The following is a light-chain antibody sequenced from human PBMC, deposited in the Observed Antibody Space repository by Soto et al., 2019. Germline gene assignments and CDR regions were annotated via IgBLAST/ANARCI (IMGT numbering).Light chain of an antibody. CDR2: KAS. J-gene: IGKJ2*01. V-gene: IGKV1-5*03. Sequence: DIQMTQSPSTLSASVGDRVTITCRASQSISSGLAWYQQKPGKAPKLLIYKASSLESGVPSRFSGSGSGTEFTITISSLQPDDFATYYCQQYHSYPYTFGQGTKLEIK. CDR1: QSISSG. CDR3: QQYHSYPYT.